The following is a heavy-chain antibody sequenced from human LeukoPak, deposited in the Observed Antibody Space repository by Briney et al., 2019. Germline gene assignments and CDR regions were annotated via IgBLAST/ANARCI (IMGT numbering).Heavy chain of an antibody. CDR1: GFIFSTYA. D-gene: IGHD3-22*01. V-gene: IGHV3-64*01. CDR2: ISSDAYST. Sequence: GRSLTLSCPASGFIFSTYAMHWVRQAPGKGLEYVSSISSDAYSTYYANSVKARFTISRDNSKKMLYLQMGSLRPEDMAVYYCARAYYYDTSGYQGYYLDYWGQGTLVTVSS. J-gene: IGHJ4*02. CDR3: ARAYYYDTSGYQGYYLDY.